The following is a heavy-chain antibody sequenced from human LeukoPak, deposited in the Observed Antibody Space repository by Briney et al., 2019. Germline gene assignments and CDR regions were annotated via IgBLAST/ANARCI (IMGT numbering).Heavy chain of an antibody. CDR2: MYYSGST. CDR3: ARTGGYASYYFDY. D-gene: IGHD5-12*01. V-gene: IGHV4-39*07. CDR1: GGSISSSRYY. Sequence: PSETLSLTCTVSGGSISSSRYYWGWIRQPPGKGLEWIGSMYYSGSTYYNPSLKSRVTISVDTSKNQFSLKLSSVTAADTAVYYCARTGGYASYYFDYWGQGTLVTVSS. J-gene: IGHJ4*02.